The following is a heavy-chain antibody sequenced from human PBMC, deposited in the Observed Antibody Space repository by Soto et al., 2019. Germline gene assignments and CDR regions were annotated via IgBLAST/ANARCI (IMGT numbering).Heavy chain of an antibody. D-gene: IGHD2-2*01. CDR1: GYTFTSYA. CDR2: INAGNGNT. V-gene: IGHV1-3*01. J-gene: IGHJ5*02. Sequence: ASVKVSYKASGYTFTSYAMHWVRQAPGQRLEWMGWINAGNGNTKYSQKFQGRVTITRDTSASTAYMELSSLRSEDTAVYYCARGKGIVVVPADWFDPWGQGTLVTVSS. CDR3: ARGKGIVVVPADWFDP.